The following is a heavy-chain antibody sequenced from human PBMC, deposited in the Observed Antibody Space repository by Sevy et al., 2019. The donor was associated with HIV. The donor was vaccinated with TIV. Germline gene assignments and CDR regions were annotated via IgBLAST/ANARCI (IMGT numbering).Heavy chain of an antibody. Sequence: GGSLRLSCAASGFTFDDYAMHWVRQAPGKGLEWVSGISWNSGSIGYADSVKGRFTISRDNAKNSLYLQMNSLRAEDTALYYCAKDLGGGFGELLSSSYYYYGMDVWGQGTTVTVSS. J-gene: IGHJ6*02. CDR1: GFTFDDYA. CDR3: AKDLGGGFGELLSSSYYYYGMDV. D-gene: IGHD3-10*01. CDR2: ISWNSGSI. V-gene: IGHV3-9*01.